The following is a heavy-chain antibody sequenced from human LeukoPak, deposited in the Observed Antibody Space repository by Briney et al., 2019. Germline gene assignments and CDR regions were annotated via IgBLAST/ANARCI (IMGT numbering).Heavy chain of an antibody. Sequence: SETLSLTCTVSGGSISSSSYYWGWVRQPPGKGLEWIGSIYYSGSTYYNPSLKSRVTISVDTSKNQFSLKLSSVTAADTAVHYCARVVVAAGTTYWGQGTLVTVSS. D-gene: IGHD6-13*01. CDR2: IYYSGST. J-gene: IGHJ4*02. V-gene: IGHV4-39*07. CDR3: ARVVVAAGTTY. CDR1: GGSISSSSYY.